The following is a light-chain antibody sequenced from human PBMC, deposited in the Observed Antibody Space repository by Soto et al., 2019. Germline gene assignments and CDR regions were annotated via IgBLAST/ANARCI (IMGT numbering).Light chain of an antibody. Sequence: EIVMTQSPATLSVSPGERATLSCRASQSVSSNLAWYQQKPGQAPRHLIYGASTRATGIPARFSGSGSGTEFTLTNSSLQSEDFAVYYCQQYNNWPPWTFGQGTKVEIK. V-gene: IGKV3-15*01. CDR2: GAS. CDR1: QSVSSN. J-gene: IGKJ1*01. CDR3: QQYNNWPPWT.